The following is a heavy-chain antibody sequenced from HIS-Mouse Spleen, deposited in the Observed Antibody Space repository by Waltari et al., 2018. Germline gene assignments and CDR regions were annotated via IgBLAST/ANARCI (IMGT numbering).Heavy chain of an antibody. CDR1: GFTFSSHD. CDR2: IGTAGDT. J-gene: IGHJ6*02. D-gene: IGHD3-10*01. Sequence: AASGFTFSSHDMHWVRQATGKGLEWVSAIGTAGDTYYPGSVKGRFTISRENAKNSLYLQMNSLRAGDTAVYYCARWGSGSYPYYYYGMDVWGQGTTVTVSS. V-gene: IGHV3-13*01. CDR3: ARWGSGSYPYYYYGMDV.